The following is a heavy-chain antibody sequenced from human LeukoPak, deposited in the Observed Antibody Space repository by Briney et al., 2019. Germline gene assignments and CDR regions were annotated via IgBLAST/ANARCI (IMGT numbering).Heavy chain of an antibody. Sequence: SETLSLTCAVYGGSFSCYYWSWIRQPPGKGLEWIGEINHSGSTNYNPSLKSRVTISVDTSKNQFSLKLSSVTAADTAVYYCARHSPYYYDSSGLDYWGQGNLVTVSS. V-gene: IGHV4-34*01. D-gene: IGHD3-22*01. CDR1: GGSFSCYY. J-gene: IGHJ4*02. CDR3: ARHSPYYYDSSGLDY. CDR2: INHSGST.